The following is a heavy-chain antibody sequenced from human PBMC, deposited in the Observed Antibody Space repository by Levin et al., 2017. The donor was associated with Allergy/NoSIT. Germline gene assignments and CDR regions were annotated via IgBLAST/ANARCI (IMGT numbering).Heavy chain of an antibody. Sequence: GASVKVSCKASGYNFNIYDIHWLRQATRQGPEWMGWVNPNSGKIGEVKKFQGRVTMTRNTSTGTAYMELSSLRSEDTAVYYCARVSYDILTEWGQGTLVTVSS. V-gene: IGHV1-8*01. CDR3: ARVSYDILTE. CDR1: GYNFNIYD. J-gene: IGHJ4*02. CDR2: VNPNSGKI. D-gene: IGHD3-9*01.